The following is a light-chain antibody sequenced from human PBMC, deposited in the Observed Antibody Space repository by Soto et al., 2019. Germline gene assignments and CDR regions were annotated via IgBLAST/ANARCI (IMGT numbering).Light chain of an antibody. V-gene: IGLV1-51*01. CDR2: DSD. Sequence: QSVLTQPPSVSAAPGQEVTISCSGSSSNIAANSVSWYQHLPGTAPKLLIYDSDRRPSGIPARFSGSKSGTSATLGITGLQTGDEADYYCGAWENSLTVYVFGSGTKGTVL. J-gene: IGLJ1*01. CDR1: SSNIAANS. CDR3: GAWENSLTVYV.